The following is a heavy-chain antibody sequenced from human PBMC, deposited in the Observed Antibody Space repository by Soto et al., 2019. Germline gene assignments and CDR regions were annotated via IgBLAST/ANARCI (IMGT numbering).Heavy chain of an antibody. CDR1: GLSFSNYV. CDR3: AKYRDGTAAA. Sequence: EVQLLESGGGLVQPGGSLRLSCAASGLSFSNYVMSWVRQAPGKGLEWVSGISGSGGSTYYADSVKGRFTISRDNSKNRLYVQMKSLRVEDTAIYYCAKYRDGTAAAWGQGTLVTVSS. CDR2: ISGSGGST. V-gene: IGHV3-23*01. D-gene: IGHD6-25*01. J-gene: IGHJ1*01.